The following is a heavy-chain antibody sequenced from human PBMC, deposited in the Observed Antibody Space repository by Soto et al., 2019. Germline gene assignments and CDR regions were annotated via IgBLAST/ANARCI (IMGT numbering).Heavy chain of an antibody. V-gene: IGHV4-31*03. CDR3: VRGKRGPWYFDV. Sequence: QVQLLESGPGLVTPSQTLSLTCTVSGGSINTAGDYWNWMRQRPGEGLEWIGSIHSSGAIYYTPPLKGRVKVSADTSKNQFSLSLDSMTPADTAVYYCVRGKRGPWYFDVWGRGTLVVVSS. CDR2: IHSSGAI. J-gene: IGHJ2*01. CDR1: GGSINTAGDY.